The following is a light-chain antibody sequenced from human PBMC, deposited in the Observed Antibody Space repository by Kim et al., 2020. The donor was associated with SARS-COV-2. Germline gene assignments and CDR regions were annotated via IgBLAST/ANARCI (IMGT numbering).Light chain of an antibody. CDR3: QELNIYPL. CDR2: SAS. J-gene: IGKJ2*01. Sequence: SASVGDRVTITCRASQGIGDFLAWYQQKPGKAPRLLIYSASTLQNGVPSRFSGSGSGTEFTLTITTLQPEDFAIYYCQELNIYPLFGQGTKVDIK. CDR1: QGIGDF. V-gene: IGKV1-9*01.